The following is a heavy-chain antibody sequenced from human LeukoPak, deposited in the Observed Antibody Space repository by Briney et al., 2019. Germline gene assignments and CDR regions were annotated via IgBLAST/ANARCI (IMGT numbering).Heavy chain of an antibody. D-gene: IGHD2-2*01. CDR3: ARVGCSSTSCPYGMDV. Sequence: GGSLRLSCAASRFTFSRYWMSWVRQTPGKGLEWVANIKQDGSEKYYVGSVKGRFTISRDNAKNSLYLQMNSLRAEDTAVYYCARVGCSSTSCPYGMDVWGQGTTVTVSS. CDR2: IKQDGSEK. CDR1: RFTFSRYW. V-gene: IGHV3-7*01. J-gene: IGHJ6*02.